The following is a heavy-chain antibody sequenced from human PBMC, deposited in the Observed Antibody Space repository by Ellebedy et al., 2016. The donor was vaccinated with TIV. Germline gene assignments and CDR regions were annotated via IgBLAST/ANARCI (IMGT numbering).Heavy chain of an antibody. V-gene: IGHV1-46*01. D-gene: IGHD2-2*01. CDR2: INPSGSST. Sequence: ASVKVSXXASGYTFTSYYIHWVRQAPGQGLEWMGIINPSGSSTSYAQKFQGRVTMTRDTSTSTVYMELTSLRSEDTAVYYCARAPHEGYCSSISSSALRYWGQGTLVTVSA. CDR1: GYTFTSYY. CDR3: ARAPHEGYCSSISSSALRY. J-gene: IGHJ4*02.